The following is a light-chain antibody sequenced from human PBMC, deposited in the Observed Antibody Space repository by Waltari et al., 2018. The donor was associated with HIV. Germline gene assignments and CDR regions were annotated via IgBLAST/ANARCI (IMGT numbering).Light chain of an antibody. V-gene: IGKV3-15*01. Sequence: EIVMTQSPPTLSVSPGDRATLSCRASQTIPNTLAWYQQKPGQPPRLLIYDTSGRAAGVPARFSAGGSGTEFTLSISSLQSEDLALYFCQQYKEGPWTFGQGTRV. CDR3: QQYKEGPWT. J-gene: IGKJ1*01. CDR1: QTIPNT. CDR2: DTS.